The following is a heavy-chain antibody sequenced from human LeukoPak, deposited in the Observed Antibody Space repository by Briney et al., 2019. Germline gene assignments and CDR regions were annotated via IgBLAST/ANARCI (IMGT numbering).Heavy chain of an antibody. J-gene: IGHJ1*01. Sequence: SQTLSLTCTVSGDSISSGDYYWSWIRQPAGKGLEWIGRISSSGSTNYNPSLKSRVTISVDTSKNQFSLKLSSVTAADTAVYYCARVVRDSSGYYYEYFQHWGQGTLVTVSS. D-gene: IGHD3-22*01. CDR1: GDSISSGDYY. V-gene: IGHV4-61*02. CDR2: ISSSGST. CDR3: ARVVRDSSGYYYEYFQH.